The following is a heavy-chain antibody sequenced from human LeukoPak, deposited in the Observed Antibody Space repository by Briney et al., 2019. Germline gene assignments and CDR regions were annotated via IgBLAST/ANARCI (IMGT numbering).Heavy chain of an antibody. V-gene: IGHV3-11*01. J-gene: IGHJ4*02. Sequence: GGSLRLSCAASGFTFSDFYTSWIRQAPGKGLEWISYISRSGSSIYYADSVKGRFTISRDNAKSSLYLQMNSLRAEDTAVYYCARTLSGTSFDYWGQGTLVTVSS. CDR3: ARTLSGTSFDY. CDR2: ISRSGSSI. CDR1: GFTFSDFY. D-gene: IGHD3-10*01.